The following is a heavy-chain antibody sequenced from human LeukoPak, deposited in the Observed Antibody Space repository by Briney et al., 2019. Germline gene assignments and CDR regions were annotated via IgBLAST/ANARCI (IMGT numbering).Heavy chain of an antibody. CDR3: ARDLGGRIPHPFDY. CDR1: GYTFTSYG. V-gene: IGHV1-18*01. CDR2: ISAYNGNT. D-gene: IGHD3-16*01. J-gene: IGHJ4*02. Sequence: ASVKVSCKASGYTFTSYGISWVRQAPGQGLEWMGWISAYNGNTNYAQKLQGRVTMTTDTSTSTAYMELRSLRSDDTAVYYCARDLGGRIPHPFDYWGQGTLVTVSS.